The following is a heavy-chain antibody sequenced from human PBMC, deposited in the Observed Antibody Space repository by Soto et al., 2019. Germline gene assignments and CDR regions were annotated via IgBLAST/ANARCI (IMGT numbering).Heavy chain of an antibody. V-gene: IGHV1-69*13. CDR3: AREGDDYVWGPAFDI. CDR2: IIPIFGTA. J-gene: IGHJ3*02. D-gene: IGHD3-16*01. CDR1: GCTFSIYA. Sequence: GASVKVSCKASGCTFSIYAISWVRQAPGQGLEWMGGIIPIFGTANYAQKFPGRVAITAEESTSTAYMELSSLRSEDTAVYYCAREGDDYVWGPAFDIWGQGTMVTV.